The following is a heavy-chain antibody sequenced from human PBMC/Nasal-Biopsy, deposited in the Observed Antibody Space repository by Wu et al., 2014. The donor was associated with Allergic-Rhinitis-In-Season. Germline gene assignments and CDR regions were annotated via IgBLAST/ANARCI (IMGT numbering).Heavy chain of an antibody. J-gene: IGHJ6*02. CDR2: ISGSGGST. V-gene: IGHV3-23*01. CDR3: AKGLVAFTYYYYGMDV. Sequence: LRLSCAASGFTFSSYAMSWVRQAPGKGLEWVSAISGSGGSTYYADSVKGRFTISRDNSKNTLYLQMNSLRAEDTAVYYCAKGLVAFTYYYYGMDVWGQGTTVTVSS. D-gene: IGHD2-15*01. CDR1: GFTFSSYA.